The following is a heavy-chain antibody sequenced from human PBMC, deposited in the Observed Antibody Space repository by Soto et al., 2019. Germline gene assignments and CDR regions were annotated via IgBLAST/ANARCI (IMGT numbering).Heavy chain of an antibody. J-gene: IGHJ4*02. CDR1: GFTFSNYG. D-gene: IGHD3-3*01. CDR2: MSANGDAA. CDR3: AKKITIYAVDPADY. V-gene: IGHV3-23*01. Sequence: GGSLRLSCTASGFTFSNYGMSWVRQAPGKGLEWVSVMSANGDAAYYADSVKGRFTISRDDSKNTLYLQMNSLRAEDTAVYFCAKKITIYAVDPADYWGQGTQVTVSS.